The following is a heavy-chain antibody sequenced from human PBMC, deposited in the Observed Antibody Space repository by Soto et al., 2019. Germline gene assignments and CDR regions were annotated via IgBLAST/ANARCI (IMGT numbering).Heavy chain of an antibody. J-gene: IGHJ5*02. D-gene: IGHD3-22*01. Sequence: ASVKVSCKASGYTFTKYALHWVRQAPGQRLEWMGWINAANGNTEYSQNFQARVTITRDTSASTAYMELSSLTSEDTAVYYCARDQGYYNSADYYFPWGQGTLVTVSS. CDR1: GYTFTKYA. CDR3: ARDQGYYNSADYYFP. CDR2: INAANGNT. V-gene: IGHV1-3*01.